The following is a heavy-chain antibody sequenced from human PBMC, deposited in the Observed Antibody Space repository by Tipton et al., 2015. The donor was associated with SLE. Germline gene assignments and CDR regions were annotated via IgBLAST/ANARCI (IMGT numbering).Heavy chain of an antibody. CDR2: IYSGGNT. V-gene: IGHV3-23*03. D-gene: IGHD3-10*01. J-gene: IGHJ4*02. CDR1: GFTFSSYA. CDR3: AAGLLWFGECYY. Sequence: SLRLSCAASGFTFSSYAMSWVRQAPGKGLECVSFIYSGGNTNSADSVRGRFTISRDDSKNTLYLQMNSLRPEDTAVYYCAAGLLWFGECYYWGQGALVTVSS.